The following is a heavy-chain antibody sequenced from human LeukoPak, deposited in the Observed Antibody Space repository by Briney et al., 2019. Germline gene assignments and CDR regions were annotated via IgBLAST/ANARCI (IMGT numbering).Heavy chain of an antibody. J-gene: IGHJ5*02. Sequence: PSETLSLTCTVSGDSISSGDYYWSWIRQPAGKGLEWIGRIYTSGSTNYNPSLKSRVTMSVDTSKTAADTAVYYCARSPLFGGWFDPWGQGTLVTVSS. CDR3: ARSPLFGGWFDP. CDR2: IYTSGST. CDR1: GDSISSGDYY. V-gene: IGHV4-61*02. D-gene: IGHD3-10*01.